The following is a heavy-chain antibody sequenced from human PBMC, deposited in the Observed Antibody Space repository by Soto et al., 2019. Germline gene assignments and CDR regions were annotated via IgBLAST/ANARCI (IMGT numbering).Heavy chain of an antibody. CDR1: GVSITSYK. D-gene: IGHD2-15*01. CDR2: MYSSGSS. V-gene: IGHV4-59*01. J-gene: IGHJ4*02. Sequence: PSETLSLTCTVSGVSITSYKWSWIRQSPGKGLEWIAYMYSSGSSSYNPSLKSRVTISVDTSRNQYSLQLNSATAADTAVNYCAREWSAFDYWGQGAVVTVSS. CDR3: AREWSAFDY.